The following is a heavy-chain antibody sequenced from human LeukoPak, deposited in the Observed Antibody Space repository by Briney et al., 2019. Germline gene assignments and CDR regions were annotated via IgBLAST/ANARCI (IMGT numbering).Heavy chain of an antibody. Sequence: GGSLRLSCAASGFTFSNAWMSWVRQAPGKGLEWVGRIKSKTDGGTTDYAAPVKGRFTISRDDSKNTLYLQMNSLKTEDTAVYYCTTTGYVQDFEGDDAFDIWGQGTMVTVSS. J-gene: IGHJ3*02. D-gene: IGHD3-9*01. CDR1: GFTFSNAW. V-gene: IGHV3-15*01. CDR2: IKSKTDGGTT. CDR3: TTTGYVQDFEGDDAFDI.